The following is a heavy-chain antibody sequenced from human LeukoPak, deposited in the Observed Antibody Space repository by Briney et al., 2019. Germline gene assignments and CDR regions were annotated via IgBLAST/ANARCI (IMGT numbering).Heavy chain of an antibody. Sequence: SETLSLTCTVSGGSISSGDNHWGWIRQSPGKGLEWSGYIYHSGSTYYNPSLKSQVTMSVDTSKNQCSLKLSSVTAADTAVYYCARDTTDAFDIWGQGTMVTVSS. V-gene: IGHV4-30-4*01. CDR3: ARDTTDAFDI. J-gene: IGHJ3*02. CDR1: GGSISSGDNH. CDR2: IYHSGST. D-gene: IGHD1-14*01.